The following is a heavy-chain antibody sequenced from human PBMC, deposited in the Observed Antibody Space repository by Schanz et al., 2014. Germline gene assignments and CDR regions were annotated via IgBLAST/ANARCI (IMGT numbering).Heavy chain of an antibody. CDR3: ARGHYGLDV. J-gene: IGHJ6*02. V-gene: IGHV3-9*01. D-gene: IGHD3-10*01. Sequence: EVQLLESGGGLVQPGGSLRLSCAASGFTFSSYAMSWVRQAPGKGLEWVSGISWNSGSIGYADSVKGRFTISRDDAKNSLYLQMNSLRAEDTAVYYCARGHYGLDVWGPGTSVTVSS. CDR1: GFTFSSYA. CDR2: ISWNSGSI.